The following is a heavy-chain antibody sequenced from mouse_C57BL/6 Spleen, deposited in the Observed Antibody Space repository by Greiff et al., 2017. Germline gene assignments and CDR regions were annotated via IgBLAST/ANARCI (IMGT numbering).Heavy chain of an antibody. CDR2: ISSGGDYI. Sequence: DVMLVESGEGLVKPGGSLKLSCAASGFTFSSYAMSWVRQTPEKRLEWVAYISSGGDYIYYADTVKGRFTISRDNARNTLYLQMSSLKSEDTAMYYCTREANWGTWFAYWGQGTLVTVSA. CDR1: GFTFSSYA. V-gene: IGHV5-9-1*02. D-gene: IGHD4-1*01. J-gene: IGHJ3*01. CDR3: TREANWGTWFAY.